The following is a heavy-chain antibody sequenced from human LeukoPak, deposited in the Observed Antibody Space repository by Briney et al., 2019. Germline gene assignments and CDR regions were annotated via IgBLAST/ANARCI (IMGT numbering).Heavy chain of an antibody. Sequence: PSETLSLTCTVSGGSISSSNYYWGWIRQPPGKGLEWIGSIYYSGSTDYNPSLKSRVTISVDTSKNQFSLKLTSVTAADTAVYYCARRRVSWIPYYYGMDVWGQGTTVTVSS. D-gene: IGHD5-18*01. CDR2: IYYSGST. CDR3: ARRRVSWIPYYYGMDV. J-gene: IGHJ6*02. V-gene: IGHV4-39*01. CDR1: GGSISSSNYY.